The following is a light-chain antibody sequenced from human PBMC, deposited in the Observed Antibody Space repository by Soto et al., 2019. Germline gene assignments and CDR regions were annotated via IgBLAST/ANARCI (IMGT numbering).Light chain of an antibody. CDR1: QTIRKY. CDR3: QQSYSTPPLT. CDR2: AAS. J-gene: IGKJ5*01. Sequence: QMTQSPSSLSASVGDNVTLTCRASQTIRKYLNWYQQKPPKAPKLLIHAASILQSGVPSRFSGSGSGTDFTLTISSLQPEDFATYYCQQSYSTPPLTFGPGTRLEIK. V-gene: IGKV1-39*01.